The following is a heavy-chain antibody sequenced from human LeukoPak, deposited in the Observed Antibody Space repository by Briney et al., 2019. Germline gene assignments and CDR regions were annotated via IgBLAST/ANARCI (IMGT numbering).Heavy chain of an antibody. CDR2: ISGSGGSI. D-gene: IGHD4-17*01. V-gene: IGHV3-23*01. CDR3: AKSILMTTVTTYYFDY. Sequence: GGSLRLSCAASGFTFSGYAMSWVRQAPGKGLEWVSTISGSGGSIYYADSVKGRFTISRDNSKNTLYLPMNRLRAEDTAVYYCAKSILMTTVTTYYFDYWGQGTLVTVSS. J-gene: IGHJ4*02. CDR1: GFTFSGYA.